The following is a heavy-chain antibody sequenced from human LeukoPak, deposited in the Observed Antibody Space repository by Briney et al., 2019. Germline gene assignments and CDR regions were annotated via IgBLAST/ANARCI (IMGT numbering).Heavy chain of an antibody. V-gene: IGHV1-8*01. J-gene: IGHJ4*02. CDR1: GYTFTSYG. CDR3: ARANPLDY. CDR2: MNPNSGNT. Sequence: ASVKVSCKASGYTFTSYGISWVRQATGQGLEWMGWMNPNSGNTGYAQKFQGRVTMTRNTSINTAYMELNSLRSEDTVVYYCARANPLDYWGQGTLVTVSS.